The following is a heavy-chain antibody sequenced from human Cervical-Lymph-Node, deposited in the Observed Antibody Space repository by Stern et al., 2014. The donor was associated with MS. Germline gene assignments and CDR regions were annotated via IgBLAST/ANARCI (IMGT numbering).Heavy chain of an antibody. Sequence: VQLVQSGAEVKKPGASVRVSCKASGYSFTGYYIHWVRQAPGQGPEWMGRINPNSGDTKYAQKFQGRVTMTRDKSITTTYMEVSSLRSDDTAVYYCARYSIMAMTNSLDNWGQGTLVTVSS. CDR2: INPNSGDT. J-gene: IGHJ4*02. V-gene: IGHV1-2*06. D-gene: IGHD3-16*01. CDR3: ARYSIMAMTNSLDN. CDR1: GYSFTGYY.